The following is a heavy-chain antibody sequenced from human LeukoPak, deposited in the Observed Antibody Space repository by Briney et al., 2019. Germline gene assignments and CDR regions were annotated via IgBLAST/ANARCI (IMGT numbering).Heavy chain of an antibody. J-gene: IGHJ4*02. Sequence: SETLSLTCTVSGGSISSYYWSWIRQPPGKGLEWIGYIYYSGSTNYNPSLKSRVTISVDMSKNQFSLKLSSVTAADTAVYYCARDLPFGELAFDYWAREPWSPSPQ. D-gene: IGHD3-10*01. CDR1: GGSISSYY. CDR3: ARDLPFGELAFDY. V-gene: IGHV4-59*01. CDR2: IYYSGST.